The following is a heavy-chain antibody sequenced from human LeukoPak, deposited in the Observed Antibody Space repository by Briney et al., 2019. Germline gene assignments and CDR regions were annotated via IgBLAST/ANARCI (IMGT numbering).Heavy chain of an antibody. CDR3: ARDPLARPPFRGYFDY. Sequence: GRSLRLSCAASGFTFSSYGMHWVRQAPGKGLEWVAVISYDGSNKYYADSVKGRFTISRDNSKNTLYLQMNSLRAEDTAVYYCARDPLARPPFRGYFDYWGQGTLVTVSS. CDR1: GFTFSSYG. V-gene: IGHV3-30*03. CDR2: ISYDGSNK. D-gene: IGHD2-21*01. J-gene: IGHJ4*02.